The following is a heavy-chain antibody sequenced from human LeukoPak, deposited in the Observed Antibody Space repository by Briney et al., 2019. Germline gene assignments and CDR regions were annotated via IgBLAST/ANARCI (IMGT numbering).Heavy chain of an antibody. Sequence: SGGSLRLSCAASGFTFSSYSMNWVRQAPGKGLEWVSSISSSSSYIYYADSVKGRFTISGDNAKNSLYLQMNSLRAEDTAVYYCARGHYYGSGSHSRQGDYWGQGTLVTVSS. CDR1: GFTFSSYS. V-gene: IGHV3-21*01. CDR2: ISSSSSYI. J-gene: IGHJ4*02. CDR3: ARGHYYGSGSHSRQGDY. D-gene: IGHD3-10*01.